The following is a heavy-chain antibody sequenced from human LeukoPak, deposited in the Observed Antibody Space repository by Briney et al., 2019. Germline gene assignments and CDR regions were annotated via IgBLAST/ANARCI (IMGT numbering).Heavy chain of an antibody. V-gene: IGHV3-74*01. D-gene: IGHD3-22*01. CDR3: ARPIYDTRNALDV. CDR2: INSDGTIT. J-gene: IGHJ6*02. Sequence: GGSLRLSCAASGFTLSSFWMHWVRQAPGKGLVWVSRINSDGTITGRADSVKGRFTISRDNAKNTLYLQMSGLRAEDTAVYYCARPIYDTRNALDVWGQGTTVTVSS. CDR1: GFTLSSFW.